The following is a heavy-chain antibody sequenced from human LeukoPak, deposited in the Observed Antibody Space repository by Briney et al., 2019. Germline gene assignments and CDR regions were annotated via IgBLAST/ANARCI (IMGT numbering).Heavy chain of an antibody. J-gene: IGHJ4*02. Sequence: RGVSGKSVGLGAGYSFTRNWIGWVRQIPGKGLEWMGIIYPGDSDTRYSPSFQDQVTISADKSISTAYLQWSSLKASDTAMYYCARLRGNSSGWYDYWGQGTLVTVSS. CDR1: GYSFTRNW. V-gene: IGHV5-51*01. D-gene: IGHD6-19*01. CDR3: ARLRGNSSGWYDY. CDR2: IYPGDSDT.